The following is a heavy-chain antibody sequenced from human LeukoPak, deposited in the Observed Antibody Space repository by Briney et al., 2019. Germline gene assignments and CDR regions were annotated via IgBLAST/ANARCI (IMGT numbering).Heavy chain of an antibody. Sequence: PGGSLRLSCEASVFTFNTYSMNCARQAPGKALEWVSSIGRSGGYMFYADSVKARFTIPRDNAKNSLYLQMNSLRAEETGVYYCALDYGDDGPGKAAFDIWGQGTMVTVSS. CDR1: VFTFNTYS. D-gene: IGHD4-17*01. V-gene: IGHV3-21*01. CDR3: ALDYGDDGPGKAAFDI. J-gene: IGHJ3*02. CDR2: IGRSGGYM.